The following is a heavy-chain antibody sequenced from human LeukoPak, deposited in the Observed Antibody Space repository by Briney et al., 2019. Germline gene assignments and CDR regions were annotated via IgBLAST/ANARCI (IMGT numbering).Heavy chain of an antibody. CDR1: GGSISSYY. J-gene: IGHJ3*02. Sequence: SETLSLTCTVSGGSISSYYWSWIRQPAGKGLEWIGRTYTSGSTNYNPSLKSRVTMSVDTSKNQFSLKLSSVTAADTAVYYCARDPIAAAGTDAFDIWGQGTMVTVSS. CDR2: TYTSGST. V-gene: IGHV4-4*07. D-gene: IGHD6-13*01. CDR3: ARDPIAAAGTDAFDI.